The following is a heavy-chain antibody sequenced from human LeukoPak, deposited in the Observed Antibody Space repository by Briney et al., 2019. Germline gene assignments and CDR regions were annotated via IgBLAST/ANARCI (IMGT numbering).Heavy chain of an antibody. J-gene: IGHJ4*02. CDR1: GYTFTDYY. Sequence: SVKVSCEARGYTFTDYYLHWVRQAPGQGLEWMGGIIPIFGTANYAQKFQGRVTITTDESTSTAYMELSSLRSEDTAVYYCALGPVGATRSWGQGTLVTVSS. D-gene: IGHD1-26*01. CDR3: ALGPVGATRS. V-gene: IGHV1-69*05. CDR2: IIPIFGTA.